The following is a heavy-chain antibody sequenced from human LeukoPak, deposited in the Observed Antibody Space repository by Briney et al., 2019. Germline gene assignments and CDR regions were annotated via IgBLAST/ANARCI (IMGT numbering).Heavy chain of an antibody. J-gene: IGHJ4*02. CDR3: ARGAFGTVFYFDY. V-gene: IGHV1-69*13. CDR2: IIPIFPTA. CDR1: GGSFSTYA. D-gene: IGHD3-16*01. Sequence: GASVKVSCKASGGSFSTYAISWVRQAPGQGLEWMGGIIPIFPTANYAQKFQGRVTITADESTSTAYMEVSSLRPDDTAVYYCARGAFGTVFYFDYWGQGTLVTVSS.